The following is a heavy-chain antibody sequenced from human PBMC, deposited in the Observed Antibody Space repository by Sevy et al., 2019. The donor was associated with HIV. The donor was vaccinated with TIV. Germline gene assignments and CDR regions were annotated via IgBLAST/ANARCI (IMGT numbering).Heavy chain of an antibody. CDR3: VREGVGGYSYGFDY. J-gene: IGHJ4*02. V-gene: IGHV3-74*03. CDR1: GFSFSIYW. D-gene: IGHD5-18*01. Sequence: GGSLRLSCAASGFSFSIYWMHWVRQVPGKGLVWVSRINSDGSSTTYADSVKGRFTFSRDNAKNALFLQMNSLRVEDTAVYYCVREGVGGYSYGFDYWGQGTLVTVSS. CDR2: INSDGSST.